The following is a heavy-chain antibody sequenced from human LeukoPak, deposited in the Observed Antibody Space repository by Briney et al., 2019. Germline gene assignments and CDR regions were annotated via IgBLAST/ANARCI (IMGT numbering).Heavy chain of an antibody. CDR1: GGSISSSSYY. D-gene: IGHD2-2*01. J-gene: IGHJ4*02. Sequence: SETLSLTCTVSGGSISSSSYYWGWVRQPPGKGLEWIGSIYYSGSTYYNPSLKSRVTISVDTSKNQFSLKLSSVPAADTAVYYCARQGGDRIVVVPAAMRYFDYWGQGTLVTVSS. CDR3: ARQGGDRIVVVPAAMRYFDY. CDR2: IYYSGST. V-gene: IGHV4-39*01.